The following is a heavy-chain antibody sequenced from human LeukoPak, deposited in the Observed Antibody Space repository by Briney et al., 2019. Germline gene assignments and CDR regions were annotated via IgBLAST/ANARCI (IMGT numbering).Heavy chain of an antibody. CDR1: GYFISSDYY. CDR3: ARIYCTGGSCYHHDY. V-gene: IGHV4-38-2*01. J-gene: IGHJ4*02. CDR2: IYHIGST. D-gene: IGHD2-15*01. Sequence: PSETLSLTCAVSGYFISSDYYWGWIRQPPGKGLEWFGTIYHIGSTYYNPSLKSRVIISVDTSKNQFSLKLNSVTAADTAVYYCARIYCTGGSCYHHDYWGQGTLVTVSS.